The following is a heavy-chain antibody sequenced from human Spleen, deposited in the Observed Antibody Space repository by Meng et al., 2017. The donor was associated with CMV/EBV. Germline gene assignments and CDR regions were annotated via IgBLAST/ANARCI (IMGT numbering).Heavy chain of an antibody. CDR2: IGTAGDT. V-gene: IGHV3-13*01. Sequence: GESLKISCAASGFTFSSYDMHWVRQATGKGLEWVSAIGTAGDTYYPGSVKGRFTISRENAKNTVYLQMNSLGPEDTAVYYCAKNTGDGAYFYGMDVWGQGTTVTVSS. CDR3: AKNTGDGAYFYGMDV. J-gene: IGHJ6*02. D-gene: IGHD7-27*01. CDR1: GFTFSSYD.